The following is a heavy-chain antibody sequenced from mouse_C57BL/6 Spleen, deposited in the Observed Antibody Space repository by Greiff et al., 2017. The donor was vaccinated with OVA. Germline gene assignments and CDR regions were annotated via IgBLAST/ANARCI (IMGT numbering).Heavy chain of an antibody. CDR2: ISDGGSYT. Sequence: EVMLVESGGGLVKPGGSLKLSCAASGFTFSSYAMSWVRQTPEKRLEWVATISDGGSYTYYPDNVKGRFTISRDNAKNNLYLQMSHLTSEDTAMYYCARERGAYSPFAYWGQGTLVTVSA. J-gene: IGHJ3*01. D-gene: IGHD2-10*01. CDR1: GFTFSSYA. V-gene: IGHV5-4*03. CDR3: ARERGAYSPFAY.